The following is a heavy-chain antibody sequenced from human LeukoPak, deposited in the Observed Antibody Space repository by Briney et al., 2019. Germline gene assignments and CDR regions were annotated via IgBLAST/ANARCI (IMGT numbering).Heavy chain of an antibody. CDR2: IYYSGST. J-gene: IGHJ6*03. Sequence: PSETLSLTCTVSGGSISSYYWSWIRQPPGKGLEWIGYIYYSGSTNYNPSLKSRVTISVDTSKNQFSLKLSSVTAADTAVYYCARTEGYYYMDAWGKGTTVTISS. CDR1: GGSISSYY. CDR3: ARTEGYYYMDA. V-gene: IGHV4-59*01.